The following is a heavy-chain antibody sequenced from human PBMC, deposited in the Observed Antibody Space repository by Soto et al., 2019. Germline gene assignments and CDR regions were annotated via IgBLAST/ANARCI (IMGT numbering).Heavy chain of an antibody. Sequence: TLSCTCAVYVGSCSGYYWIWIRHPPWKGLEWIGEINHSGSTNYNPSLKSRVTISVDTSKSQFSLKLSSVTAADTAVYYCARGSPRLRRPPRYYFDYWGQGTLVTVSS. CDR2: INHSGST. J-gene: IGHJ4*02. CDR1: VGSCSGYY. D-gene: IGHD2-15*01. V-gene: IGHV4-34*01. CDR3: ARGSPRLRRPPRYYFDY.